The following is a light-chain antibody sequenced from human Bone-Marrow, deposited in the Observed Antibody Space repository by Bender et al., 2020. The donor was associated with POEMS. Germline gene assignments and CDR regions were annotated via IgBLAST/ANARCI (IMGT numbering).Light chain of an antibody. CDR1: SSNIGAEYD. V-gene: IGLV1-40*01. CDR3: QSYDSSLSVWV. Sequence: QSVLTQPPSVSGAPGQRVTISCTGSSSNIGAEYDVHWYQQLPGTAPRLLIAGSTNRPSGVPDRFSGSKSGTSASLAITGLQAEDEADYYCQSYDSSLSVWVFGGGTKVTVL. J-gene: IGLJ3*02. CDR2: GST.